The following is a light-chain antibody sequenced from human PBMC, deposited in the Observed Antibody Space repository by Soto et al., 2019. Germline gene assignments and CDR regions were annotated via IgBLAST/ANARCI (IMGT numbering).Light chain of an antibody. V-gene: IGLV2-14*01. Sequence: QSALTQPASVSGAPGQSITSSCTGTSSDVGYDNYVSWFQQHPGKAPKLRIYEVSRRPSGVSNRFSGSKSANTASLTISGLQAEDEADYYFTSHTDSSPWVFGGGTKVTV. CDR1: SSDVGYDNY. J-gene: IGLJ3*02. CDR3: TSHTDSSPWV. CDR2: EVS.